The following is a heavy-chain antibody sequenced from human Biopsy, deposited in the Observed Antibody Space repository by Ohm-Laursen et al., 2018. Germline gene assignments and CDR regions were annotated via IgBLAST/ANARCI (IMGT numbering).Heavy chain of an antibody. Sequence: GSSVKVSCKASGYTFINYDINWVRQAPGQGLEWLGGNIPILGTGNYAQKFQDRVTVAADTSTSTATMELRSLRSDDTAVYYCATKLTGYFHHWGQGTLVIVSS. CDR2: NIPILGTG. CDR3: ATKLTGYFHH. J-gene: IGHJ1*01. CDR1: GYTFINYD. D-gene: IGHD3-9*01. V-gene: IGHV1-69*06.